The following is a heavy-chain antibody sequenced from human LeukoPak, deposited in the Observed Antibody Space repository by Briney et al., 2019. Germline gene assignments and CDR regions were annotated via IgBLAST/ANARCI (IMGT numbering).Heavy chain of an antibody. J-gene: IGHJ4*02. CDR3: AKDKYTWGDNGDPLDF. D-gene: IGHD4-17*01. V-gene: IGHV3-23*01. CDR1: KFTFTSYA. CDR2: ISARGGAT. Sequence: PGGSLRLSCAASKFTFTSYAMNWVRHAPGKGLEWVSGISARGGATYYADSVKGRFIISRDNSKSTVSLLMNSLTAEDTAIYYCAKDKYTWGDNGDPLDFWGQGTLVSVSS.